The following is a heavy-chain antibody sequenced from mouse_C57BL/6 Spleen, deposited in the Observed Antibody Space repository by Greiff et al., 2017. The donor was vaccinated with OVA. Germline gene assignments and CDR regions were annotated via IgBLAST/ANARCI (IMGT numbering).Heavy chain of an antibody. D-gene: IGHD1-1*01. CDR1: GFTFSGYA. CDR2: ISDGGSYT. Sequence: EVKLVESGGGLVKPGGSLKLSCAASGFTFSGYAMSWVRQTPEKRLEWVATISDGGSYTYYPDNVKGRFTISRDNAKNNLYLQMSHLKSEDTAMYYCARDRLYGSSYNYAMDYWGQGTSVTVSS. CDR3: ARDRLYGSSYNYAMDY. V-gene: IGHV5-4*01. J-gene: IGHJ4*01.